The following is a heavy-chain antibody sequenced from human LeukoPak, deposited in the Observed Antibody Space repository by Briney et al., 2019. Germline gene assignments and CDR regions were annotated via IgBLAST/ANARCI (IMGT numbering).Heavy chain of an antibody. Sequence: SETLSLTCTVSGGSISSGDYYWSWIRQPPGKGLXWXXXXXXSGXTYYNPSLKSRVTISVDTSKNQFSLKLSSVTAADTAVYYCARVTGGSGSYYSPLHYYFDYWGQGTLVTVSS. J-gene: IGHJ4*02. CDR2: XXXSGXT. V-gene: IGHV4-30-4*01. CDR3: ARVTGGSGSYYSPLHYYFDY. D-gene: IGHD3-10*01. CDR1: GGSISSGDYY.